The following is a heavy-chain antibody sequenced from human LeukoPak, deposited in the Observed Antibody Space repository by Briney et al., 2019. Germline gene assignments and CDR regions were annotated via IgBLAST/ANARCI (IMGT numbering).Heavy chain of an antibody. Sequence: GGSLRLSCAASGFRFSNYAMRWVRQAPGKGLEWVSYISGSGGRTHNADSVKGRFTISRDNSKNTLYLQMNSLRAEDTALYYCAKATSQYYYYGMDVWGRGTTVTVSS. CDR2: ISGSGGRT. J-gene: IGHJ6*02. CDR3: AKATSQYYYYGMDV. D-gene: IGHD4-11*01. V-gene: IGHV3-23*01. CDR1: GFRFSNYA.